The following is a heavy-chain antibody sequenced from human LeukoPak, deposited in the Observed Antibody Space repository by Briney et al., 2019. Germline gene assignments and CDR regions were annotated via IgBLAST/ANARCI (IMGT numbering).Heavy chain of an antibody. CDR1: GGSISNYY. CDR2: IYNSGST. V-gene: IGHV4-59*12. D-gene: IGHD3-10*01. Sequence: SETLSLTCTVSGGSISNYYWSWIRQPPGKGLEWIAYIYNSGSTNYNPSLKSRVTISVDKSKNQFSLKLSSVTAADTAVYYCARGDTYYYGSGSPNNWFDPWGQGTLVTVSS. CDR3: ARGDTYYYGSGSPNNWFDP. J-gene: IGHJ5*02.